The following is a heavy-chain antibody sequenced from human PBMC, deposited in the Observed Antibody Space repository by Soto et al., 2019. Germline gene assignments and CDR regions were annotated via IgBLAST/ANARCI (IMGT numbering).Heavy chain of an antibody. CDR2: IGDSGGST. D-gene: IGHD6-19*01. V-gene: IGHV3-23*01. J-gene: IGHJ4*02. CDR3: AKHFDSGCPDC. Sequence: EVQLLESGGGLVQPGGSLRLSCAASGFTFSSYALSWVRQAPGKGLEWVSIIGDSGGSTFYADSVKGRCTISRDNSKTTLYLQMNSLRAEDTAVYYCAKHFDSGCPDCWGPGTLVTVSS. CDR1: GFTFSSYA.